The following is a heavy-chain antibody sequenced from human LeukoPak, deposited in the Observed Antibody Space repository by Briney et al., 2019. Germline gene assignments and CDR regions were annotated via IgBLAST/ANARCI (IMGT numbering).Heavy chain of an antibody. J-gene: IGHJ5*02. Sequence: PSQTLSLTCTVSGGSISSGSYYWSWIRQPAGKGLEWIGRIYTSGSTNYNPSLKSRVTISVDTSKNQFSLKLSSVTAADTAVYYCARVLRYFDWFHFSDPWGQGTLITVSS. D-gene: IGHD3-9*01. CDR2: IYTSGST. V-gene: IGHV4-61*02. CDR3: ARVLRYFDWFHFSDP. CDR1: GGSISSGSYY.